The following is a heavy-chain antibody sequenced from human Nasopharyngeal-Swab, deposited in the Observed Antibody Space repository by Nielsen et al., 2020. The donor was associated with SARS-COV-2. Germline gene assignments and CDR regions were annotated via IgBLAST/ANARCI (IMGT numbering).Heavy chain of an antibody. CDR2: IYYSGST. CDR3: ARLNGIAAAGTGWFDP. J-gene: IGHJ5*02. D-gene: IGHD6-13*01. Sequence: SETLSLTCTVSGGSISSGDYYWSWIRQPPGKGLEWIGYIYYSGSTYYNPSLKSRVTISVDTSKNQFSLKLSSVTAADTAVYYCARLNGIAAAGTGWFDPWGQGTLVTVSS. CDR1: GGSISSGDYY. V-gene: IGHV4-30-4*01.